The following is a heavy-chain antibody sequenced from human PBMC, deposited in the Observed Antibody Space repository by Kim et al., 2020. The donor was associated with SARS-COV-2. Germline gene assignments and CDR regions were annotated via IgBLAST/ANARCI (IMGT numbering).Heavy chain of an antibody. CDR1: GYTFTSYY. V-gene: IGHV1-46*01. Sequence: ASVKVSCKASGYTFTSYYMHWVRQAPGQGLEWMGIINPSGGSTSYAQKFQGRVTMTRDTSTSTVYMELSSLRSEDTAVYYCARGPAGDIVVVPAAIPEAVGGGDYWGQGTLVTVSS. CDR3: ARGPAGDIVVVPAAIPEAVGGGDY. J-gene: IGHJ4*02. CDR2: INPSGGST. D-gene: IGHD2-2*01.